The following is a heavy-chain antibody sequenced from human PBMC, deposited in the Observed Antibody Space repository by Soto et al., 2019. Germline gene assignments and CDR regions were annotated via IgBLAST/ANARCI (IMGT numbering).Heavy chain of an antibody. V-gene: IGHV3-53*01. J-gene: IGHJ3*01. Sequence: EVQLVESGGGLIQPGGSLRLSCAASGFTFSSNDMNWVRQAPGKGLEWVSLIYSGGSTYYADSVKGRFTISRDNSKNTLYLQMSSLRDEDTAVYYCATRPLLPGAPWGQWTMVTVSS. CDR3: ATRPLLPGAP. CDR1: GFTFSSND. D-gene: IGHD3-22*01. CDR2: IYSGGST.